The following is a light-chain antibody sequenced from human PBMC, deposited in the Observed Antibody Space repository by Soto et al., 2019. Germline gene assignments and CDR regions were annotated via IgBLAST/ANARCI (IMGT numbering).Light chain of an antibody. Sequence: DIQMTQSPSSLSASVGDRVTITCRASQSISSYLNWYQQKPGKAPKLLIYAASSLQSGVPSRFSGSGSGTEFTLTISSLQPDDFATYYCQQSYSTPLTFGPRTKVDIK. V-gene: IGKV1-39*01. J-gene: IGKJ3*01. CDR3: QQSYSTPLT. CDR1: QSISSY. CDR2: AAS.